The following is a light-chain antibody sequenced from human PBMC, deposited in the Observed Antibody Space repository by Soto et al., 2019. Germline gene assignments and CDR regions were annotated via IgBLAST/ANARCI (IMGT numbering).Light chain of an antibody. CDR2: DVS. V-gene: IGLV2-14*01. CDR1: SSDVCGYNF. J-gene: IGLJ1*01. Sequence: QSVLTQPASLSVSPGQSITICCTGTSSDVCGYNFAPWYQQHPGKAPKLMIYDVSNRPPGVSNRFSGSKSGNTASLTISGLQAEDEADYYCSSYTSSRTPLYVFGTGTKVTVL. CDR3: SSYTSSRTPLYV.